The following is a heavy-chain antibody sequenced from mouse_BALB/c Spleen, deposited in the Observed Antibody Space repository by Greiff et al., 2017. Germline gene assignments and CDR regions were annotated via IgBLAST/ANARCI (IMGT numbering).Heavy chain of an antibody. V-gene: IGHV1-31*01. CDR1: GYSFTGYY. J-gene: IGHJ3*01. Sequence: VHVKQSGPELVKPGASVKISCKASGYSFTGYYMHWVKQSHVKSLEWIGRINPYNGATSYNQNFKDKASLTVDKSSSTAYMELHSLTSEDSAVYYCARDDGSTWFAYWGQGTLVTVSA. CDR3: ARDDGSTWFAY. D-gene: IGHD2-3*01. CDR2: INPYNGAT.